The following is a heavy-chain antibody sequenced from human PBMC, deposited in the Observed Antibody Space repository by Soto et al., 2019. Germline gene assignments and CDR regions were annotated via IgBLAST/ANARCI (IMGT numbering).Heavy chain of an antibody. CDR3: AKDWGLRPEYFQH. Sequence: EVQLVESGGGLVQPGRSLRLSCAASGFTFDDYAMHWVRPAPGKSLEWVSGISWNSGSIGYADSVKGRFTISRDNAKNSLYLQMNSLRAEDTALYYCAKDWGLRPEYFQHWGQGTLVTVSS. J-gene: IGHJ1*01. V-gene: IGHV3-9*01. CDR2: ISWNSGSI. D-gene: IGHD4-17*01. CDR1: GFTFDDYA.